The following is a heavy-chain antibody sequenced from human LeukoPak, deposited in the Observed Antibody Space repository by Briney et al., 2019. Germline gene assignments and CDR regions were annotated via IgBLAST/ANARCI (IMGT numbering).Heavy chain of an antibody. J-gene: IGHJ6*02. CDR1: GFTFSTYW. D-gene: IGHD6-13*01. CDR3: AKDKTSSWVIYGMDV. Sequence: GGSLRLSCSASGFTFSTYWMTWVRQAPGKGLEWVANIKPDGSANNYVDSVKGRFTLSRDNSKSTVFLQMNSLRVEDTAVYYCAKDKTSSWVIYGMDVWGQGTTVTVSS. CDR2: IKPDGSAN. V-gene: IGHV3-7*05.